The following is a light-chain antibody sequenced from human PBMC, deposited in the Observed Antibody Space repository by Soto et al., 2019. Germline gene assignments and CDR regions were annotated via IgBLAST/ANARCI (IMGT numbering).Light chain of an antibody. V-gene: IGKV1-5*03. J-gene: IGKJ1*01. CDR1: QTISSW. Sequence: DIQMTQSPSTLSGSVGDRVTITCRASQTISSWLAWYQQKPGKAPKLLIYKAATLKSVVPSRFSGSGSGTELNLTISIFQPDDFATYYCQPSNISVYAFGQATHWELK. CDR2: KAA. CDR3: QPSNISVYA.